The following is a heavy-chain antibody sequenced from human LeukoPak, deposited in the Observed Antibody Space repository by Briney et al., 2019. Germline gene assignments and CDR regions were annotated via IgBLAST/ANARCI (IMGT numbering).Heavy chain of an antibody. CDR1: GGSFSTYA. CDR2: IIPMFGTT. D-gene: IGHD1-26*01. J-gene: IGHJ6*03. CDR3: TWGGMWVLANFYYMDV. V-gene: IGHV1-69*01. Sequence: SVKVSCKASGGSFSTYAFSWVRQAPGQGLEWMGGIIPMFGTTNYAQKFQGRVTITADESTSTAYMELISLRSEDTAVYYCTWGGMWVLANFYYMDVWGEWTTVTVSS.